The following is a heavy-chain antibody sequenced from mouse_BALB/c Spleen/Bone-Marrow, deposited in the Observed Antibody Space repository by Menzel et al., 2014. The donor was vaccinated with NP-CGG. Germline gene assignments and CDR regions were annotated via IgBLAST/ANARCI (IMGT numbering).Heavy chain of an antibody. CDR3: TRSRGPLPGLFAY. V-gene: IGHV1S81*02. CDR1: GYTFTSYY. J-gene: IGHJ3*01. CDR2: INPSNGGT. D-gene: IGHD1-2*01. Sequence: VQLQQSGAELVKPGASVKLSCKASGYTFTSYYMYWVKQRPGQGLEWIGEINPSNGGTNFNEKFKSKATLTVDKSSSTAYMQLSSLTSEDSAVYYCTRSRGPLPGLFAYWGQGTLVTVSA.